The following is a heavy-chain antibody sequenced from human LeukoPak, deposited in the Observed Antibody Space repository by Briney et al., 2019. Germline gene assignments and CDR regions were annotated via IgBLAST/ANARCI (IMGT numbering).Heavy chain of an antibody. J-gene: IGHJ3*02. V-gene: IGHV1-46*01. CDR2: IGPSGGNT. D-gene: IGHD3-10*01. Sequence: ASVKVSCKASGYTFINYYMHWVRQAPGQGLEWMGLIGPSGGNTNYAQNFQGRVTITRDTSASIAYMELSSLRSEDMAVYYCARDSGPSAFDIWGQGTMVTVSS. CDR1: GYTFINYY. CDR3: ARDSGPSAFDI.